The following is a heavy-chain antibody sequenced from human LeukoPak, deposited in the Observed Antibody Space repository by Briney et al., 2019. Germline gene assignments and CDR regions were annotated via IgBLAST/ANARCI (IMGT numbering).Heavy chain of an antibody. CDR3: ARTTSFTASGYDY. CDR2: INPNNGDS. V-gene: IGHV1-8*03. CDR1: GYTFTNYH. J-gene: IGHJ4*02. Sequence: GASVKVSCKASGYTFTNYHINWVRQATAQGLEWMGWINPNNGDSGFAQKFQGRVTITRDTAMTTAYMELSSLTSEDTAIYFCARTTSFTASGYDYWGQGTLVTVSS. D-gene: IGHD6-25*01.